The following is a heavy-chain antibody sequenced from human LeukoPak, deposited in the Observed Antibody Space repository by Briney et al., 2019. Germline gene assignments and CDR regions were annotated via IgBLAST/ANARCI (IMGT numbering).Heavy chain of an antibody. CDR1: GDSVSSNSAA. J-gene: IGHJ4*02. CDR3: ARTPFDFSGGYYLGFDY. V-gene: IGHV6-1*01. D-gene: IGHD3-22*01. CDR2: TYYRSKWYN. Sequence: SQTLSLTCAISGDSVSSNSAAWNWIRQSPSRGLEWLGRTYYRSKWYNDYAVSVKSRITINPDTSKNQFSLQLNSVTPEDTAVYYCARTPFDFSGGYYLGFDYWGQGTLVTVSS.